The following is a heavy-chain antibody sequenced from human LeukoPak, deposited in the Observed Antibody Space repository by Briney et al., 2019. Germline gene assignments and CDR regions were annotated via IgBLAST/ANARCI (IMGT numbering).Heavy chain of an antibody. Sequence: SETLSLTCTVSGGSISSYYWSWIRQPPGKGLEWIGYIYYSGSTNYNPSLKSRVTISVDTSKNQFSLKLSSVTAADTAVYYCARGHTAAGSFDYWGQGTLVTVSS. V-gene: IGHV4-59*01. J-gene: IGHJ4*02. CDR2: IYYSGST. CDR1: GGSISSYY. D-gene: IGHD6-13*01. CDR3: ARGHTAAGSFDY.